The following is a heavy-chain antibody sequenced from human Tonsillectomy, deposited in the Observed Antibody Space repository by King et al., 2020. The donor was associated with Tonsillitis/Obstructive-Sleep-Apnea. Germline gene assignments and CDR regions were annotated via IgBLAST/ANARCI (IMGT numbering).Heavy chain of an antibody. CDR1: GGSISSSSYY. V-gene: IGHV4-39*01. CDR3: ASIVVVPAAPEYNWLDP. J-gene: IGHJ5*02. D-gene: IGHD2-2*01. Sequence: QLQESGPGLVKPSETLSLTCTVSGGSISSSSYYWGWIRQPPGKGLEWIGSIYYSGSTNNNPSLKSRVTISVDTSKKQFSLKLSSVTAADTAVYYCASIVVVPAAPEYNWLDPWGQGTLVTVSS. CDR2: IYYSGST.